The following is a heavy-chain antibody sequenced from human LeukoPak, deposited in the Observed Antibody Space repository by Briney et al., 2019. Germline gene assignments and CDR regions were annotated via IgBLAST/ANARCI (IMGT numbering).Heavy chain of an antibody. CDR3: AKEGGIVVVPAAMTFFDY. D-gene: IGHD2-2*01. J-gene: IGHJ4*02. CDR2: IKTDGGST. CDR1: GFTFSSYR. V-gene: IGHV3-74*01. Sequence: GGSLRLSCAASGFTFSSYRMHWVRQAPGKGLVWVSLIKTDGGSTSYADSVKGRFTISRDNAKNTLYLLMNSLRAEDTAVYYCAKEGGIVVVPAAMTFFDYWGQGTLVTVSS.